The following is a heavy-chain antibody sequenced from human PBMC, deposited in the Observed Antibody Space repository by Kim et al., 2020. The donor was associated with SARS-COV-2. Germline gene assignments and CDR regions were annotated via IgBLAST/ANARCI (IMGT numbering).Heavy chain of an antibody. D-gene: IGHD3-10*01. CDR2: INHSGRT. Sequence: SETLSLTCAVYGGSFSGYYWSWIRQPPGKGLEWIGEINHSGRTNYNPSLKSRVTISVDTSKNQFSLKLTSVTAADTAVYSCARRLSNTSGWGSHYCDLWG. CDR1: GGSFSGYY. V-gene: IGHV4-34*01. CDR3: ARRLSNTSGWGSHYCDL. J-gene: IGHJ2*01.